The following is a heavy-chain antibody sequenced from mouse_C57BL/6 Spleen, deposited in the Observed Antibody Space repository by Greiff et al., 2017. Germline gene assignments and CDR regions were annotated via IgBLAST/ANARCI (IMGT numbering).Heavy chain of an antibody. V-gene: IGHV1-61*01. Sequence: QVQLQQPGAELVRPGSSVKLSCKASGYTFTSYWMDWVKQRPGQGLEWIGNIYPSDSETHYNQKFKDKATLTVDKSSSTAYMKLSSLTSEDSAVYYYARLCDYYGSSYSYFDYWGQGTTLTVSS. J-gene: IGHJ2*01. CDR2: IYPSDSET. D-gene: IGHD1-1*01. CDR3: ARLCDYYGSSYSYFDY. CDR1: GYTFTSYW.